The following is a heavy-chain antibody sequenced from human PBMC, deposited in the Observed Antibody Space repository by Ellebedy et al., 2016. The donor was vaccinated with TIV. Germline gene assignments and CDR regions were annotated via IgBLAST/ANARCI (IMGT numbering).Heavy chain of an antibody. Sequence: PGGSLRLSCAASGFTFSSYGMHWVRQAPGKGLEWVAVIWYDGSNKYYADSVKGRFTISRDNSKNTLYLQMNSLRAEDTAVYYCARAVGYSYGLPDGMDVWGQGTTVTVSS. J-gene: IGHJ6*02. V-gene: IGHV3-33*01. D-gene: IGHD5-18*01. CDR2: IWYDGSNK. CDR3: ARAVGYSYGLPDGMDV. CDR1: GFTFSSYG.